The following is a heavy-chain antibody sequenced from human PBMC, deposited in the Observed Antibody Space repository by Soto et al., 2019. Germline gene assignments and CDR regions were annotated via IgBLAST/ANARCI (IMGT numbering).Heavy chain of an antibody. D-gene: IGHD3-3*01. V-gene: IGHV3-30*18. CDR3: AKERTYYDFWSGLNADY. Sequence: GSLRLSCAASGFTFSSHGMHWVRQAPGKGLEWVTVISYDGSNKFYADSVKGRFTISRDNSQNTLYLQMISLRVEDTAVYYCAKERTYYDFWSGLNADYWGQGTLVTVSS. J-gene: IGHJ4*02. CDR2: ISYDGSNK. CDR1: GFTFSSHG.